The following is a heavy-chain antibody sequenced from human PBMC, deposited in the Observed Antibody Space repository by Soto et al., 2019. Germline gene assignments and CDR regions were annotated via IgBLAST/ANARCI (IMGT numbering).Heavy chain of an antibody. CDR2: VYDTGDT. J-gene: IGHJ4*02. D-gene: IGHD2-21*02. CDR3: VRGSGVTAFDF. CDR1: FGSISGYY. Sequence: KPSETLSLTCSVSFGSISGYYWSWIRQPPGKALEWIGYVYDTGDTNYNPSLRNRVAISVDTSKNQFSLKLRSVTAADTAVYFCVRGSGVTAFDFWGQGTLVTVSS. V-gene: IGHV4-59*01.